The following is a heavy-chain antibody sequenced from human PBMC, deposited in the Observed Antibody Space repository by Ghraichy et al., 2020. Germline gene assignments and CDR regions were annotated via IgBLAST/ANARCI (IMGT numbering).Heavy chain of an antibody. J-gene: IGHJ1*01. V-gene: IGHV3-15*01. D-gene: IGHD3-3*01. Sequence: GGSLRLSCEASGFTFNNAWMSWVRQAPGKGLEWVGRIKRKSDGGTTDYAAPVKGRFTISRDDSKNTLFLEMNSLKTEDTAVYYCTTDKLFDFQFHNWGQGTQVTVSS. CDR1: GFTFNNAW. CDR2: IKRKSDGGTT. CDR3: TTDKLFDFQFHN.